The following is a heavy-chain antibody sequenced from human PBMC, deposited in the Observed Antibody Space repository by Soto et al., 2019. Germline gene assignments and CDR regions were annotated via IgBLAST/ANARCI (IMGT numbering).Heavy chain of an antibody. CDR3: GREVDTAMVIGD. D-gene: IGHD5-18*01. J-gene: IGHJ6*03. V-gene: IGHV4-59*01. CDR2: IYYSGSA. Sequence: QVQLQESGPGLAKPSETLSLTCTVSGGSISSYYWSWIRQPPGKGLEWIGYIYYSGSAKYDPALKSGVTMPLDTSKSWFALKLGSVAAPDTAGYYCGREVDTAMVIGDWGRDKRVAVS. CDR1: GGSISSYY.